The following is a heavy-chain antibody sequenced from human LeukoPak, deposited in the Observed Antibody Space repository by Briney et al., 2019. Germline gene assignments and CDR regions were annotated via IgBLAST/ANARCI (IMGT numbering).Heavy chain of an antibody. D-gene: IGHD6-13*01. Sequence: PSETLSLTCTVSGGSISSYYWSRIRQPPGKGLEWIGYIYYSGSTNYNPSLKSRVTISVDTSKNQFSLKLSSVTAADTAVYYCARGGGIAAAGTDYYFDYWGQGTLVTVSS. J-gene: IGHJ4*02. CDR3: ARGGGIAAAGTDYYFDY. V-gene: IGHV4-59*08. CDR2: IYYSGST. CDR1: GGSISSYY.